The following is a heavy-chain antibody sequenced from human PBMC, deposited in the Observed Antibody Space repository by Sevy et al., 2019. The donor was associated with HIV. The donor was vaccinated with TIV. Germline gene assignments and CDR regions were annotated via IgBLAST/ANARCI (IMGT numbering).Heavy chain of an antibody. CDR1: GYTFTSYG. Sequence: ASVKVSCKASGYTFTSYGISWVRQAPGQGLEWMGWISAYNGNTNYAQKLQGRVTMTTDTSTSTAYMELRSLRSDDTAVYYCASSRVSDRGAGWELLSGPFDYWGQGTLVTVSS. CDR3: ASSRVSDRGAGWELLSGPFDY. J-gene: IGHJ4*02. D-gene: IGHD1-26*01. V-gene: IGHV1-18*01. CDR2: ISAYNGNT.